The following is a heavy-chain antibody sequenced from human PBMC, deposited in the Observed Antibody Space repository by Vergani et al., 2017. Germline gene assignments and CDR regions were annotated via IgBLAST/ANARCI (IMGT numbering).Heavy chain of an antibody. D-gene: IGHD5-12*01. CDR3: ARARWATGYYYYGMDV. J-gene: IGHJ6*02. CDR1: GGSFSGYY. V-gene: IGHV4-34*01. Sequence: QVQLQQWGAGLLKPSETLSLTCAVYGGSFSGYYWSWIRQPPGKGREWIGEINHSGSTNYNPSLKSRVTISVDTSKNQFSLELSSVTAADTAVYYCARARWATGYYYYGMDVWGQGTTVTVSS. CDR2: INHSGST.